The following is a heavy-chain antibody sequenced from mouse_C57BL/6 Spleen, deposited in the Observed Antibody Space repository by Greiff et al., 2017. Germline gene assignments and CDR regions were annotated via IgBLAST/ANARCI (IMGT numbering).Heavy chain of an antibody. Sequence: VKLQESGAELARPGASVKLSCKASGYTFTSYGISWVKQRTGQGLEWIGEIYPRRGNTYYNEKFKGKATLTADKSSSTAYMELRSLTSEDSAVYFCARTFMTNFPYYYAMDYWGQGTSVTVSS. CDR2: IYPRRGNT. V-gene: IGHV1-81*01. J-gene: IGHJ4*01. CDR1: GYTFTSYG. CDR3: ARTFMTNFPYYYAMDY. D-gene: IGHD1-1*01.